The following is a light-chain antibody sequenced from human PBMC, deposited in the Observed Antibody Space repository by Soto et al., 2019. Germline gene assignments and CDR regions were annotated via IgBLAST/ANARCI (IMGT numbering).Light chain of an antibody. J-gene: IGKJ1*01. CDR3: QHYNSYSEA. V-gene: IGKV3-20*01. CDR1: QSVSSTY. Sequence: EIVFTQSPGTPSLSPGQRATHSYRASQSVSSTYLAWYQQKPGQAPRLLSYDTSNRATGIPDRFSGSGSGTDFTLTISRLEPEDFATYYCQHYNSYSEAFGQGTKVDIK. CDR2: DTS.